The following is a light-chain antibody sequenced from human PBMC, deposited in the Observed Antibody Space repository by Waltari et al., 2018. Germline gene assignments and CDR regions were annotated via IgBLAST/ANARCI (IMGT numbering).Light chain of an antibody. CDR3: QTGGHGTWV. J-gene: IGLJ3*02. CDR2: VNSDGSH. CDR1: SWHCSTV. V-gene: IGLV4-69*01. Sequence: QLVLTQSPSASASLGASVKLTCTLSSWHCSTVIAWLPQQPEKVPRYLMKVNSDGSHSKGDEIPDRFSGSSSGAERYLTISSVQPEDEADYYCQTGGHGTWVFGGGTKLTVL.